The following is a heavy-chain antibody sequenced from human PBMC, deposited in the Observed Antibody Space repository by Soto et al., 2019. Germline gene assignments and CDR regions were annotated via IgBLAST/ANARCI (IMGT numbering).Heavy chain of an antibody. Sequence: SETLSLTCTVSGGTISSGGYYWSWIRQLPGKGLEWIGFIFFTGSTSYNPSLKSRITMSIDTSKNQFSLKLSSVTAADTAVYYCARSRTTVTPSGFQHWGQGTLVTVSS. CDR3: ARSRTTVTPSGFQH. CDR1: GGTISSGGYY. D-gene: IGHD4-17*01. J-gene: IGHJ1*01. CDR2: IFFTGST. V-gene: IGHV4-31*03.